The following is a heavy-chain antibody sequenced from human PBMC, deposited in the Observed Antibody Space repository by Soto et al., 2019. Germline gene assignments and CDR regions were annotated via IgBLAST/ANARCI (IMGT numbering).Heavy chain of an antibody. CDR1: GGTVSSYV. Sequence: QVQLVQSGAEVKKPGSSVKVSCKASGGTVSSYVISWLRQAPGQGLEWMGGIIPFFGTANYAQKFQGRVTITADKSTSTVYMEMRSLRSEDTAVYYCASLYCSTTSCYMGVFSGWFDPWGQGTLVSVSS. D-gene: IGHD2-2*02. CDR2: IIPFFGTA. J-gene: IGHJ5*02. V-gene: IGHV1-69*06. CDR3: ASLYCSTTSCYMGVFSGWFDP.